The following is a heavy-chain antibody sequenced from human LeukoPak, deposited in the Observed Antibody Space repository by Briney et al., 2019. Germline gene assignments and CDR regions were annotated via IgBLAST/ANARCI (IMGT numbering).Heavy chain of an antibody. V-gene: IGHV4-59*08. J-gene: IGHJ4*02. Sequence: PSETLSLTCTVSGGSISSYYXXXXXXXXXXXXXWIAYIYYSGSTNYNPSLKSRVTISVDTSKNQFSLKLSSVTAADTAVYYCARRIAAADAFDYWGQGTLVTVSS. CDR3: ARRIAAADAFDY. CDR2: IYYSGST. CDR1: GGSISSYY. D-gene: IGHD6-13*01.